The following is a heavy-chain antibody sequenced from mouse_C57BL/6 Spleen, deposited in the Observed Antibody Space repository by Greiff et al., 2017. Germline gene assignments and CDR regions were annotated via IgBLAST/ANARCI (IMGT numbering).Heavy chain of an antibody. CDR3: ANYGYYEYFDV. J-gene: IGHJ1*03. CDR2: INPNNGGT. D-gene: IGHD2-3*01. V-gene: IGHV1-22*01. Sequence: EVQLQESGPELVEPGASVKMSCKASGYTFTDYNMHWVKQSHGKSLEWIGYINPNNGGTSYNQKFKGKATLTVNKSSSTAYMELRSLTSEDSAVYYCANYGYYEYFDVWGTGTTVTVSS. CDR1: GYTFTDYN.